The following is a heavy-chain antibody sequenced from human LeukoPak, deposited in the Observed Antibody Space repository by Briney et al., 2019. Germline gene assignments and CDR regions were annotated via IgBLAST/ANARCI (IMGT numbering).Heavy chain of an antibody. CDR2: MSSGGSYI. CDR3: SRDRPTGASRVFVVQ. J-gene: IGHJ4*02. D-gene: IGHD3-3*01. Sequence: PGGSLRLSCAASGFTVSRNYMTWVRQAPGKGLEWVSSMSSGGSYIYYADSVRGRFSISRDNAKNSLYLQMNRLKAEDTAVYYCSRDRPTGASRVFVVQWGQGTLVTVSS. CDR1: GFTVSRNY. V-gene: IGHV3-21*01.